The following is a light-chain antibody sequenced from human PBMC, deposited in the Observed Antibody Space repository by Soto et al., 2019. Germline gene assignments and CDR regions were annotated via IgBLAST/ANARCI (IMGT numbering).Light chain of an antibody. J-gene: IGLJ2*01. Sequence: QSALTQPPSASGSPGQSVTISCTGTSSDVGGYNYVSWYRQYPGKAPKLMIYEVNKRPAGVPDRLSGSKFGNTASLTVSGLQAEDEADYYCSSYAGSNNFVVFGGGTKLTVL. V-gene: IGLV2-8*01. CDR1: SSDVGGYNY. CDR3: SSYAGSNNFVV. CDR2: EVN.